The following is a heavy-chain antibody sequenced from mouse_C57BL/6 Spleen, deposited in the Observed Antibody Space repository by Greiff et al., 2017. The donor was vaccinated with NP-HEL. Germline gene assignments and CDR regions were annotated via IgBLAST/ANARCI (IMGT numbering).Heavy chain of an antibody. CDR2: INPNNGGT. D-gene: IGHD2-1*01. CDR3: AYGNYEAWFAY. CDR1: GYTFTDYY. Sequence: EVQLQQSGPELVKPGASVKISCKASGYTFTDYYMNWVKQSHGKSLEWIGDINPNNGGTSYNQKFKGKATLTVDKSSSTAYMELRSLTSEDSAVYYCAYGNYEAWFAYWGQGTLVTVSA. J-gene: IGHJ3*01. V-gene: IGHV1-26*01.